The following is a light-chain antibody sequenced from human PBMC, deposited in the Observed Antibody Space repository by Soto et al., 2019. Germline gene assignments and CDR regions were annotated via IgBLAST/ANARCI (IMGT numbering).Light chain of an antibody. Sequence: EIVMTQSPATLSVSPLERXTLXWKARQSVSSNLAWYQQKPGQAPRLLIYGASTRATGLPARFSGSGSGTEFTLTISSLQSEDFAVYYCHQYNNWPQTFGQGTKVDIK. CDR1: QSVSSN. V-gene: IGKV3-15*01. CDR2: GAS. J-gene: IGKJ1*01. CDR3: HQYNNWPQT.